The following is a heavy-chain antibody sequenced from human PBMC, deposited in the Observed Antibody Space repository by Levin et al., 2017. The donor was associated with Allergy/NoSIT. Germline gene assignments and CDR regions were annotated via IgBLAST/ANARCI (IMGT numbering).Heavy chain of an antibody. CDR3: ARSIFGYCSGGSCYAEDYGMDV. CDR1: GYSFTSYW. J-gene: IGHJ6*02. V-gene: IGHV5-51*01. CDR2: IYPGDSDT. D-gene: IGHD2-15*01. Sequence: GGSLRLSCKGSGYSFTSYWIGWVRQMPGKGLEWMGIIYPGDSDTRYSPSFQGQVTISADKSISTAYLQWSSLKASDTAMYYCARSIFGYCSGGSCYAEDYGMDVWGQGTTVTVSS.